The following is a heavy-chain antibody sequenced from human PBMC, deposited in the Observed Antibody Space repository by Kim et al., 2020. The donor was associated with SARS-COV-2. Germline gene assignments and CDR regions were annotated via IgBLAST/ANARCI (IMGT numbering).Heavy chain of an antibody. Sequence: SETLSLTCGVYGGSLSGYYWNWIRQPPGKGLEWIGEINHTGGTSYNPSLRGRVIISVDTSNNHFSLRLSSVTAADTAVYHCARSIAAAGGGYGMDVWGQGTTVTVSS. V-gene: IGHV4-34*01. CDR1: GGSLSGYY. CDR3: ARSIAAAGGGYGMDV. J-gene: IGHJ6*02. D-gene: IGHD6-13*01. CDR2: INHTGGT.